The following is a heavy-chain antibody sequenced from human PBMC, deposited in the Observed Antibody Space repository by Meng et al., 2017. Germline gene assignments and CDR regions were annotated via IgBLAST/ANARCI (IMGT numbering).Heavy chain of an antibody. CDR3: ARVGGYDWGPFDY. J-gene: IGHJ4*02. D-gene: IGHD5-12*01. CDR1: GYTFTSYA. V-gene: IGHV1-3*01. CDR2: INAGNGNT. Sequence: ASVKVSCKASGYTFTSYAMHWVRQAPGQRLEWMGWINAGNGNTKYSQKFQGRVTITRDTSASTAYMELSSLRSEDTAVYYCARVGGYDWGPFDYWSQGTMVTVS.